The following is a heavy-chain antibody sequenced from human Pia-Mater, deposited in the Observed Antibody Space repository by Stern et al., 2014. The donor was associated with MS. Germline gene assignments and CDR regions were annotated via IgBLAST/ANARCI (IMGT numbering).Heavy chain of an antibody. D-gene: IGHD3-22*01. V-gene: IGHV4-4*02. CDR1: GGSVISNNW. Sequence: QVQLQESGPGLVKPSGTLSLTCAVSGGSVISNNWWSWVRQPPGKGLEWIGEVYHSGSTKYTPSLKSRVTISGDKSKNQFSLKLRSVTAADTAVYYCARDSGGDPDSSETHFQHWGQGTLVTVSS. CDR2: VYHSGST. CDR3: ARDSGGDPDSSETHFQH. J-gene: IGHJ1*01.